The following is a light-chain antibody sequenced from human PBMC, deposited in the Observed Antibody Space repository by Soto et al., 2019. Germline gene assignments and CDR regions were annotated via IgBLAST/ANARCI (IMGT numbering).Light chain of an antibody. CDR1: QNIVTY. CDR2: ATS. J-gene: IGKJ1*01. CDR3: QQSYNFPRT. V-gene: IGKV1-39*01. Sequence: DIQMTQSPSSLSASVGDRVTITCRASQNIVTYLNWYLQKPGQAPKLLIYATSSLQSGAPPRVSGSGSGTEFTFTISSLQAEDFATYYCQQSYNFPRTFGQGTKVDIK.